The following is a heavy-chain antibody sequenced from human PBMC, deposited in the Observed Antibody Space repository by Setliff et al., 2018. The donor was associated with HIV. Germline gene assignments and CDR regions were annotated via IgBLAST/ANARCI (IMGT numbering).Heavy chain of an antibody. CDR2: MTASGSTI. CDR1: GFTFSIYE. D-gene: IGHD6-25*01. J-gene: IGHJ4*02. Sequence: ASGFTFSIYEMNWVRLAPGKGLEWASYMTASGSTIYYADSVKGRFTISRDNAKNSLYLQMNSLRVEDTAVYYCASAAYFDYWGQGTLVTVSS. V-gene: IGHV3-48*03. CDR3: ASAAYFDY.